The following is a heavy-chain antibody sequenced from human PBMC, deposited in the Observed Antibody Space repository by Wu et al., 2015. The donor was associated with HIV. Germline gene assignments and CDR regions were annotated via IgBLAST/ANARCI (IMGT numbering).Heavy chain of an antibody. CDR3: ARRTDYYDSAGRSLRFHYYYYMDV. V-gene: IGHV4-34*01. CDR1: GGYFSGYY. CDR2: INDSGST. D-gene: IGHD3-22*01. J-gene: IGHJ6*03. Sequence: QVHLQQWGAGLLKPSETLSLTCAVYGGYFSGYYWTWIRQPPGKGLEWIGEINDSGSTNYSPSLKSRVTFSVDKSKNQFSLKLNSVTAADTAIYYCARRTDYYDSAGRSLRFHYYYYMDVWAKGTPVTVSS.